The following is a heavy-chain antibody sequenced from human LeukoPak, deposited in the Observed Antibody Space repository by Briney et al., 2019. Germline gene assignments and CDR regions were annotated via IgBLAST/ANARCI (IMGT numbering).Heavy chain of an antibody. V-gene: IGHV4-59*08. Sequence: PSETLSLTCTVSGGSISSYYWSWIRQPPGKGLEWIGYIYYRGTTYYNPSLKSRVTMSVDTSKNQFSLKLSSVTAADTAIYYCARHYYGGSGAFDIWGQGTMVTVSS. CDR3: ARHYYGGSGAFDI. CDR1: GGSISSYY. CDR2: IYYRGTT. J-gene: IGHJ3*02. D-gene: IGHD4-23*01.